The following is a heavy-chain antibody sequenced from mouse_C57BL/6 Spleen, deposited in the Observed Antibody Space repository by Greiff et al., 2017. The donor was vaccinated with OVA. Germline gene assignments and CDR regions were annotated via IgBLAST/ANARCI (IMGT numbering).Heavy chain of an antibody. V-gene: IGHV1-82*01. Sequence: QVQLKESGPELVKPGASVKISCKASGYAFSSSWMNWVKQRPGKGLEWIGRIYPGDGDTNYNGKFKGKATLTADKSSSTAYMQLSSLTSEDSAVYFCARRYDYDNYAMDYWGQGTSVTVSS. D-gene: IGHD2-4*01. CDR2: IYPGDGDT. CDR3: ARRYDYDNYAMDY. J-gene: IGHJ4*01. CDR1: GYAFSSSW.